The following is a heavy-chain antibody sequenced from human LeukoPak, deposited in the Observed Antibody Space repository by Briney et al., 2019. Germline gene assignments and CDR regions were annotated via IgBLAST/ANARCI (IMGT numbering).Heavy chain of an antibody. J-gene: IGHJ6*02. CDR2: IWFDGSNK. Sequence: PGRSLRLSCAASGFSFSSSGMHWVRQAPGKGLEWVAVIWFDGSNKHYADSVKGRFSISRDNFENTLYLQMNSLRAEDTAVYYCARDPSYCSSTNCYVGSPLYYYYPMDVWGQGTTVTVSS. D-gene: IGHD2-2*01. CDR3: ARDPSYCSSTNCYVGSPLYYYYPMDV. CDR1: GFSFSSSG. V-gene: IGHV3-33*01.